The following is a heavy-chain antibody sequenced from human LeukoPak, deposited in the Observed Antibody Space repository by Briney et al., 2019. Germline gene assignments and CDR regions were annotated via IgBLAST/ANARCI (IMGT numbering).Heavy chain of an antibody. CDR1: GFTVSSNY. Sequence: GGSLRLSCAASGFTVSSNYMSWVRQAPGKGLEWVSVIYSGGSTYYADSVKGRFTISRDNSKNTLYLQMNSLRAEDTAVCYCARAHRLEYYDFWSGYLDYWGQGTLVTVSS. V-gene: IGHV3-66*02. J-gene: IGHJ4*02. D-gene: IGHD3-3*01. CDR2: IYSGGST. CDR3: ARAHRLEYYDFWSGYLDY.